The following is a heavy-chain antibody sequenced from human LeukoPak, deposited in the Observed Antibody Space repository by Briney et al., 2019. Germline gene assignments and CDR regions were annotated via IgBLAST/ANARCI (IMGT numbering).Heavy chain of an antibody. J-gene: IGHJ4*02. V-gene: IGHV1-2*02. CDR3: ARVPVGARKGPSLDY. D-gene: IGHD1-26*01. Sequence: GASVKVSCKASGYTFTGYYMHWVRQAPGQGLEWMGWINPNSGGTNYAQKFQGRVTMTRDTSISTAYMELSRLRSDDTAVYYCARVPVGARKGPSLDYWGQGTLVTVSS. CDR2: INPNSGGT. CDR1: GYTFTGYY.